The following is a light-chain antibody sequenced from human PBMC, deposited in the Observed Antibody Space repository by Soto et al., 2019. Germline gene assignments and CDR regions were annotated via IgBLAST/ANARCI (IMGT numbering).Light chain of an antibody. J-gene: IGKJ3*01. CDR1: QSISSN. CDR2: GAS. V-gene: IGKV3-15*01. CDR3: QQYNNWPPFS. Sequence: EIVMTQPPATLSVSPGERATLSCRASQSISSNLAWYQQKNGQTPRLLIYGASTRAAGIPARFSGSGSGTDFTLTISSLQSEDFAVYYCQQYNNWPPFSFGPGTKGIS.